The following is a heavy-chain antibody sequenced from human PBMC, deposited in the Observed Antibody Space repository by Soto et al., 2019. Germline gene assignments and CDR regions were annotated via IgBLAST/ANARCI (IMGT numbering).Heavy chain of an antibody. V-gene: IGHV4-39*01. Sequence: PSETLSLTCTVSGGSIISSSYYWGWIRQPPGKGLEWIGSIYYSGSTYYNPSLKSRVTISVDTSKNQFSLKLSSVTAADTAVYYCATAGDPYWYDYWGQGTLVTVSS. CDR2: IYYSGST. CDR1: GGSIISSSYY. D-gene: IGHD2-8*02. CDR3: ATAGDPYWYDY. J-gene: IGHJ4*02.